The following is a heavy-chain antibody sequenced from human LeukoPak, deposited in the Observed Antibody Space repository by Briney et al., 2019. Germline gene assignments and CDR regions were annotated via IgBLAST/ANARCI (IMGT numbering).Heavy chain of an antibody. CDR1: GFTFDDYA. Sequence: GGSLRLSCAASGFTFDDYAMHWVRQAPGKGLEWVSGISWNSGNIGYADSVKGRFTISRDNAKNSLFLQMNSLRAEDTALYYCAKDYCSSTTCYYNYWGQGTLVTVSS. J-gene: IGHJ4*02. CDR3: AKDYCSSTTCYYNY. CDR2: ISWNSGNI. D-gene: IGHD2-2*01. V-gene: IGHV3-9*01.